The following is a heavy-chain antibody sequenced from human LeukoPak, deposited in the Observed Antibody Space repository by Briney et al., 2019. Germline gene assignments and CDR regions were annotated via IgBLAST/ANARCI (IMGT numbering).Heavy chain of an antibody. D-gene: IGHD2-15*01. V-gene: IGHV3-21*01. J-gene: IGHJ4*02. CDR3: AMPSGGGGH. CDR2: ISSGSLYI. Sequence: GGSLRLSCAASGFTVSSNYMSWVRQAPGKGLEWVSCISSGSLYIHYADSVKGRFTVSRDNAKNSLYLQMSSLRAEDTAVYYCAMPSGGGGHWGQGTLVTVSS. CDR1: GFTVSSNY.